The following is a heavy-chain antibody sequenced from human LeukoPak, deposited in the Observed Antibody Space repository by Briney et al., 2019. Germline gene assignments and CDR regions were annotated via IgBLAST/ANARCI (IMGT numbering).Heavy chain of an antibody. D-gene: IGHD4-11*01. V-gene: IGHV4-39*01. Sequence: PSETLSLTCTVSGGSISSSSYYWGWIRQPPGKGQEWIGSIYYSGSTYYNPSLKSRVTISVDTSKNQFSLKLSSVTAADTAVYYCARQSGFYSNSSYYYYGMDVWGQGTTVTVSS. CDR3: ARQSGFYSNSSYYYYGMDV. CDR1: GGSISSSSYY. J-gene: IGHJ6*02. CDR2: IYYSGST.